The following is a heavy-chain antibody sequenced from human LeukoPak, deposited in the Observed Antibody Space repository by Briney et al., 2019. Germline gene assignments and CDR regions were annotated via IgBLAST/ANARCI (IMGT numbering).Heavy chain of an antibody. J-gene: IGHJ4*02. CDR1: GFTFSSYA. CDR3: AKSWDY. Sequence: PGGSLRLSCAASGFTFSSYAMIWVRQAPGKGLEWVSSIGRSGESTYYADSVKGRLTISRDNSKNTLFLQMNSLRAEDTAVYYCAKSWDYWGQGTLVTVSS. V-gene: IGHV3-23*01. CDR2: IGRSGEST.